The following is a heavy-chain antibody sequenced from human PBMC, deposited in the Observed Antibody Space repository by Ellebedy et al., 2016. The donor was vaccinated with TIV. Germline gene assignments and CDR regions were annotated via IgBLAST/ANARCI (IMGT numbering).Heavy chain of an antibody. D-gene: IGHD2-21*01. CDR3: AHYIPWTHHFYYMDV. Sequence: SGPTLVXPKPTLTLTCRFAGFSMSDTGVGVGWIRQPPGKALESLALIYSDADSRYNPSLRRRLTITKDTSKNEVVLTMTDMVPLDTGTYYCAHYIPWTHHFYYMDVWGQGTTVTVSS. J-gene: IGHJ6*03. V-gene: IGHV2-5*02. CDR2: IYSDADS. CDR1: GFSMSDTGVG.